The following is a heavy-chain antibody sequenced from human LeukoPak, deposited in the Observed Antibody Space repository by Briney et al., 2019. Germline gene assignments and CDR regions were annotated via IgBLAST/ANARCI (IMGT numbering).Heavy chain of an antibody. CDR3: ARAPAYCSSTSCYGYYYYGMDV. D-gene: IGHD2-2*01. J-gene: IGHJ6*02. CDR2: IYYSGST. CDR1: GGSISSYY. V-gene: IGHV4-59*01. Sequence: SETLSLTCTVSGGSISSYYWSWIRQPPGKGLEWIWYIYYSGSTNYNPSLKSRVTISVDTSKNQFSLKLSSVTVADTAVYYCARAPAYCSSTSCYGYYYYGMDVWGQGTTVTVSS.